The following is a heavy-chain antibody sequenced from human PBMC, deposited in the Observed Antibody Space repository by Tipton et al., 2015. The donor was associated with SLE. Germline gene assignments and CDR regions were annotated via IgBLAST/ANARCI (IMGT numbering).Heavy chain of an antibody. J-gene: IGHJ6*03. V-gene: IGHV4-39*07. CDR3: ARERSSTSLYYMDV. CDR2: IYYSGST. CDR1: GGSISSSSYY. D-gene: IGHD2-2*01. Sequence: TLSLTCTVSGGSISSSSYYWGWIRQPPGKGLEWIGGIYYSGSTYYNPSLKSRVTISVDTSKNQFSLKLSSVTAADTAVYYCARERSSTSLYYMDVWGKGTTVTVSS.